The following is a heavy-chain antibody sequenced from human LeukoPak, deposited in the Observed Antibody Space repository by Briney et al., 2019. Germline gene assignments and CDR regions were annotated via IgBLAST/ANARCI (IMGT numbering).Heavy chain of an antibody. J-gene: IGHJ4*02. D-gene: IGHD6-13*01. V-gene: IGHV5-51*01. CDR3: ARARRSSTPEVGDVFKTWYFFEY. CDR2: IYPLYSDV. Sequence: GESLKISCQASGYTFSSYWIAWVRQMPGKGLEFMGLIYPLYSDVKYSPSFQGQVTISADKSISTAYLQWSSLKASDTAMSYCARARRSSTPEVGDVFKTWYFFEYWGQGALVTVSS. CDR1: GYTFSSYW.